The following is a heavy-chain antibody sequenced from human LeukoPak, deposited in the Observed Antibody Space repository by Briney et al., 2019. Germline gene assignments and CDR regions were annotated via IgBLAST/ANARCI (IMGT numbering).Heavy chain of an antibody. CDR3: ARGAYSQSNYYMDV. D-gene: IGHD5-18*01. CDR2: MNPNSGNT. CDR1: GYTFTSYE. V-gene: IGHV1-8*03. Sequence: ASVKVSCKASGYTFTSYEINWVRQATGQGLEWMGWMNPNSGNTGYAQKFQGRVTITRNTSISTAYMELSSLRSEDTAVYYCARGAYSQSNYYMDVWGKGTTVTVSS. J-gene: IGHJ6*03.